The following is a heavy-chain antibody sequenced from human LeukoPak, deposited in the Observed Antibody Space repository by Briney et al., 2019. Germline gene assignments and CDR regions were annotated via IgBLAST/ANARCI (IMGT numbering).Heavy chain of an antibody. Sequence: PGGSLRLSCAASGFTFSSYAMSWVRQAPGKGLEWVSAISGGGGSTYYADSVKGRFTISRDNSKNTLYLQMNSLRAEDTAVYYCAKDLFGVVIIAYDYWGQGTLVTVSS. CDR1: GFTFSSYA. J-gene: IGHJ4*02. CDR3: AKDLFGVVIIAYDY. V-gene: IGHV3-23*01. CDR2: ISGGGGST. D-gene: IGHD3-3*01.